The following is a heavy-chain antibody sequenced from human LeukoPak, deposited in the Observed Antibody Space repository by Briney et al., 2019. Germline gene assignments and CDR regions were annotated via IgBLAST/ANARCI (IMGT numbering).Heavy chain of an antibody. CDR1: GFTFSDYY. Sequence: TGGSLRLSCAASGFTFSDYYMSWIRQALGKGLEWVSYISSSGSTIYYADSVKGRFTISRDNAKNSLYLQMNSLRAEDTAVYYCAKVARAWFGEFDYWGQGTLVTVSS. CDR2: ISSSGSTI. J-gene: IGHJ4*02. V-gene: IGHV3-11*01. CDR3: AKVARAWFGEFDY. D-gene: IGHD3-10*01.